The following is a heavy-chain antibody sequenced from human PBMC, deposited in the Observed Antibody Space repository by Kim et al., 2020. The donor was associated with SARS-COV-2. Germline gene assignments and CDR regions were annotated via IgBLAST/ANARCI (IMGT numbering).Heavy chain of an antibody. V-gene: IGHV3-30*01. CDR3: AREWQSGGWYRGMDV. J-gene: IGHJ6*02. D-gene: IGHD6-19*01. Sequence: AASGKARFTRSSDNSKNTLYLEMNSLRAEDTAVYYCAREWQSGGWYRGMDVWGQGTTVTVSS.